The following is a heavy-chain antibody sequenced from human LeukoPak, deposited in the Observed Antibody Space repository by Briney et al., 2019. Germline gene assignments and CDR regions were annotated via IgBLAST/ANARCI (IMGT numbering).Heavy chain of an antibody. CDR2: IIPILGIT. V-gene: IGHV1-69*04. CDR3: ARDEIIYSGSYGAFDI. Sequence: GASVKVSCKASGGTFSSYAISWVRQAPGQGLEWMGRIIPILGITNYPQKFQGRVTITADKSTSTAYMELSSLRSEDTAVYYCARDEIIYSGSYGAFDIWGQGTMVTVSS. CDR1: GGTFSSYA. J-gene: IGHJ3*02. D-gene: IGHD1-26*01.